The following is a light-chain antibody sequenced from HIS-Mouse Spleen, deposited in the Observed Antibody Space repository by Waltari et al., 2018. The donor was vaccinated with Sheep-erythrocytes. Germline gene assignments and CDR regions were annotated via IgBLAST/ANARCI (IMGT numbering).Light chain of an antibody. J-gene: IGKJ1*01. CDR3: QQSYSTPRT. Sequence: DIQMTQSPSSLSAPVGDRVTIPCRARQSSRSYLNWYKQKPGKAPMLLIHAASSLQSGVPSRISSSGSGTDVTLTISSLQPEDFATYYCQQSYSTPRTFGQGTTVEIK. V-gene: IGKV1-39*01. CDR1: QSSRSY. CDR2: AAS.